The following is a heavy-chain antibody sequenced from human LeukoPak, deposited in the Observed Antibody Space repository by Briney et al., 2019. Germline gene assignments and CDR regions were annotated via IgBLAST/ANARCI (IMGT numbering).Heavy chain of an antibody. CDR2: ISRSSSTI. Sequence: GGFLRLSCAASGFTFSRYSMNWVRQAPGKGLEWVSYISRSSSTIHYADSVKGRFTISRDNAKNSLYLQMNSLRAEDTALYYCAKDINVASSSTVTFDYWGQGTLVTVSS. CDR3: AKDINVASSSTVTFDY. CDR1: GFTFSRYS. D-gene: IGHD4-17*01. V-gene: IGHV3-48*04. J-gene: IGHJ4*02.